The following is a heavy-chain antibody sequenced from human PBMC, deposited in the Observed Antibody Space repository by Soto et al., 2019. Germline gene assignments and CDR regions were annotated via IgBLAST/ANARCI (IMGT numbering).Heavy chain of an antibody. J-gene: IGHJ4*02. D-gene: IGHD5-12*01. CDR3: ARDTRDGYDFEY. CDR2: IYQSGST. V-gene: IGHV4-30-2*06. CDR1: GDSISSGGYS. Sequence: QLQLQESGSGLVKPSQTLSLTCVVSGDSISSGGYSWTWIRQSPGKGLEWIGHIYQSGSTLYNPSLESPVTMSVDRSKNQFSLGLISVTAADTAVYFCARDTRDGYDFEYWGQGILVTVSS.